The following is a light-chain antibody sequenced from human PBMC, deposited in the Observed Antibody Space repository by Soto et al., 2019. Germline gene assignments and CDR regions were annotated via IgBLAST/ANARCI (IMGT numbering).Light chain of an antibody. CDR1: SSNIGAGYD. CDR2: GNS. CDR3: QSFDSRLSGPV. Sequence: QSVLTQPPSVSGAPGQRVTISCTGSSSNIGAGYDVHWYQQLPGTAPKVLISGNSNRPSGVPDRFSGSKSGTSASLAITGLQAEDEADYYCQSFDSRLSGPVFGGGTKLTVL. J-gene: IGLJ2*01. V-gene: IGLV1-40*01.